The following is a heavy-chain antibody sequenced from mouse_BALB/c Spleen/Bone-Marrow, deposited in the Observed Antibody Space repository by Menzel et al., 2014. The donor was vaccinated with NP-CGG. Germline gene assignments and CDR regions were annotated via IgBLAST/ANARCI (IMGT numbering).Heavy chain of an antibody. J-gene: IGHJ4*01. D-gene: IGHD3-3*01. CDR1: GFTFSSFG. Sequence: EVNVVESGGGLVQPGGSRKLSCAASGFTFSSFGMHWVRQAPEKGLEWVAYISSGSSTIYYADTVEGRFTISRDNPKNTLFLQMTSLRSEDTAMYYCARAGMDYWGQGTSVTVSS. CDR2: ISSGSSTI. V-gene: IGHV5-17*02. CDR3: ARAGMDY.